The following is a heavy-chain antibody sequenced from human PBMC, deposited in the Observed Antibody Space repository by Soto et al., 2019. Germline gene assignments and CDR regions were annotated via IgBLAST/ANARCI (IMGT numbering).Heavy chain of an antibody. CDR3: AREYSSSSGRTPDI. J-gene: IGHJ3*02. V-gene: IGHV4-59*10. CDR1: GGSISSYY. CDR2: IHSSGST. D-gene: IGHD6-6*01. Sequence: QVQLQQWGAGLLKPSETLSLTCTVSGGSISSYYWTWIRQPAGKGLEWIGRIHSSGSTNYNPSLKSRVTMSVDTSKNQFSLRLSSVTAADTAVYYCAREYSSSSGRTPDIWGQGTMVTVSS.